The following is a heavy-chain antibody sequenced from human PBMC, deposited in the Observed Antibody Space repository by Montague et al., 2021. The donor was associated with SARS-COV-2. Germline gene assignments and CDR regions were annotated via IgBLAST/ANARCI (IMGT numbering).Heavy chain of an antibody. D-gene: IGHD4-23*01. CDR3: ARGRYGGNRGYYFDY. Sequence: VKPTQTLTLTCTFSGFSLSTSGMCVSWIRQPPGKSLEWLALIXXXXDXYYSTSLKTRLTISKDTSNNQVVLTMPNMDPVDTATYYCARGRYGGNRGYYFDYWGQGTLVTVSS. J-gene: IGHJ4*02. V-gene: IGHV2-70*01. CDR1: GFSLSTSGMC. CDR2: IXXXXDX.